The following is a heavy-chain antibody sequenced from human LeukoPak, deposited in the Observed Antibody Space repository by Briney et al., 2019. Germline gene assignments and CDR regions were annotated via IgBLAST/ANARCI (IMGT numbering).Heavy chain of an antibody. Sequence: GRSLRLSCAASGFTFSSYGMHWVRQAPGKGLEWVAVISYDGSNKYYADSVKGRFTISRDNSKNTLYLQMNSLRAEDTAVYYCAKDQSPRFDPWGQGTLVTVSS. V-gene: IGHV3-30*18. CDR2: ISYDGSNK. J-gene: IGHJ5*02. CDR1: GFTFSSYG. CDR3: AKDQSPRFDP.